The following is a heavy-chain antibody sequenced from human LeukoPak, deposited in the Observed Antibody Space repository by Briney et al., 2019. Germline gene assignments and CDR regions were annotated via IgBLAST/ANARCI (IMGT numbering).Heavy chain of an antibody. CDR3: ARTTYYYDSSGSYYFDY. CDR1: GSSISSYY. J-gene: IGHJ4*02. D-gene: IGHD3-22*01. CDR2: IYYSGST. V-gene: IGHV4-59*01. Sequence: SETLSLTCTVSGSSISSYYWSWIRQPPGKGLEWIGYIYYSGSTNYNPSLKSRVTISVDTSKNQFSLKLSSVTAADTAVYYCARTTYYYDSSGSYYFDYWGQGTLVTVSS.